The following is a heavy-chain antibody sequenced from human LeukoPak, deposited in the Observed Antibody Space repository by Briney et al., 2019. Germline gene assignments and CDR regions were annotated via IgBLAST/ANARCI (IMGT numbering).Heavy chain of an antibody. V-gene: IGHV5-10-1*01. CDR2: IDPSDSYT. D-gene: IGHD2-8*02. J-gene: IGHJ5*02. CDR3: ARPARYYTGPPDL. CDR1: GYSFTSYW. Sequence: GESLKISCKGSGYSFTSYWISWVRQMPGKGLEWMGRIDPSDSYTNYSPSFQGHVTISADKSITTAYLHWSSLKASDTAMYYRARPARYYTGPPDLWAQGTLVTVSS.